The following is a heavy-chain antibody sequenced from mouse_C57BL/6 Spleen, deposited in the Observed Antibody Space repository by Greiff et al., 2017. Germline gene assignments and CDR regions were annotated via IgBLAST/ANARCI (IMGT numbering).Heavy chain of an antibody. Sequence: QVQLQQPGAELVMPGASVKLSCKASGYTFTSYWMHWVKQRPGQGLEWIGEIDPSDSYTNYNQKFKGKSTLTGDKSSSTAYMQLSSLTSEDSAVYYCARAYGNYLYYFDYWGQGTTLTVSA. V-gene: IGHV1-69*01. CDR2: IDPSDSYT. J-gene: IGHJ2*01. D-gene: IGHD2-1*01. CDR1: GYTFTSYW. CDR3: ARAYGNYLYYFDY.